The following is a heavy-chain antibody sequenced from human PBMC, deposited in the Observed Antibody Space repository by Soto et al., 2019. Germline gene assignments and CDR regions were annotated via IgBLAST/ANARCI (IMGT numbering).Heavy chain of an antibody. CDR2: IKQDGSEK. Sequence: GGSLRLSCAASRFTFSSYWMIWVRQAPGKGLEWVANIKQDGSEKYYVDSVKGRVTISRDNAKNSLYLQMNSLIAEDTAVYYCARESTHGMDVWGQGTTVTVSS. CDR3: ARESTHGMDV. V-gene: IGHV3-7*03. J-gene: IGHJ6*02. CDR1: RFTFSSYW.